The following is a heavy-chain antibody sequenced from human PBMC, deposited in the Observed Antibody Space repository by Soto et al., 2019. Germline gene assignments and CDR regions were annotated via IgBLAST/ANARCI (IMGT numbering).Heavy chain of an antibody. CDR2: IYYSGCT. J-gene: IGHJ4*02. V-gene: IGHV4-59*08. CDR1: GGSISSYY. Sequence: QVQLQESGPGLVKPSETLSLTCTVSGGSISSYYWSWIRQPPGKGLEWIGYIYYSGCTNYNPSLKSRVTLSVDTSKPPFSLQLSSVTAADTAVYYCARRYAYSFDYWGQGTLVTVSS. D-gene: IGHD1-1*01. CDR3: ARRYAYSFDY.